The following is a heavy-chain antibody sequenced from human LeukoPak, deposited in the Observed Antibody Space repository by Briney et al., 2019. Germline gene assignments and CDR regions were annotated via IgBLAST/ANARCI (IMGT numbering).Heavy chain of an antibody. D-gene: IGHD3-22*01. CDR3: ARKKYYYDSSGYYVFGYFDY. Sequence: GGSLRLSCAASGFTFSSYDMHWVRQATGKGREWVSAIGTAGDTYYPGPVKGRFTISRENVKNSLYLQMNSLRAGGTAVYYCARKKYYYDSSGYYVFGYFDYWGQRTLVTVSS. J-gene: IGHJ4*02. CDR1: GFTFSSYD. CDR2: IGTAGDT. V-gene: IGHV3-13*01.